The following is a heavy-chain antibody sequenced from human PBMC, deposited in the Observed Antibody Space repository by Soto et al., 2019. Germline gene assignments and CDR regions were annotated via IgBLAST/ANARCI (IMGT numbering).Heavy chain of an antibody. CDR1: GYTFASYA. CDR3: ARNPAAPDY. J-gene: IGHJ4*02. D-gene: IGHD6-6*01. CDR2: ISDYNGNT. V-gene: IGHV1-18*01. Sequence: QVQLVQSGAEVKKPGASVKVSCKASGYTFASYAISWMRQAPGQGLEWMGWISDYNGNTNYTQKLQGRVTMTTATPTSTAHMELMSLSPDDTAMYYCARNPAAPDYWGQGTLVTVSS.